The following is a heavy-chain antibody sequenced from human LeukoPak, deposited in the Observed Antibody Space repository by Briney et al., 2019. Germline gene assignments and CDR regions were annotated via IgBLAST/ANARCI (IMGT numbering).Heavy chain of an antibody. CDR3: GRSFGNYYGSGTPPLYFDY. D-gene: IGHD3-10*01. Sequence: ASVKVSCKASGYTFTNYGISWVRQAPGQGLEWMGWISAHNGNTNYPQKFQARVTMTTDTSTSIAYMELRSLRYDDTAVYFCGRSFGNYYGSGTPPLYFDYWGQGTLVTVSS. CDR2: ISAHNGNT. V-gene: IGHV1-18*01. J-gene: IGHJ4*02. CDR1: GYTFTNYG.